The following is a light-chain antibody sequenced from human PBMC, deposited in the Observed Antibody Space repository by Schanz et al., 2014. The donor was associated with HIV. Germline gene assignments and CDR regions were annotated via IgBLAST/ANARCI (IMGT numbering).Light chain of an antibody. V-gene: IGLV1-51*01. J-gene: IGLJ2*01. CDR3: GTWDSSLSAGYVI. Sequence: QSVLTQPPSVSAAPGQKVTISCSGSTSNIANNFVSWYQQLPGTAPKILIYDSDKRPSGIPDRFSASKSGTSATLGITGLQTGEEADYYCGTWDSSLSAGYVIFGGGTKLTVL. CDR1: TSNIANNF. CDR2: DSD.